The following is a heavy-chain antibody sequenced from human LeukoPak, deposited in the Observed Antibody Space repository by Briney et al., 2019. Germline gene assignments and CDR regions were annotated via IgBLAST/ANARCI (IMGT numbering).Heavy chain of an antibody. CDR3: ARDFYDGFALDY. D-gene: IGHD2/OR15-2a*01. J-gene: IGHJ4*02. Sequence: GGSLRLSCAASGFTVSSYGMSWVRQAPGKGLEWVSAISGSGGSTYYADSVKGRFTISRDNARNSLYLQMDNLRAEDTGVYYCARDFYDGFALDYWGQGTLVTVSS. CDR1: GFTVSSYG. V-gene: IGHV3-23*01. CDR2: ISGSGGST.